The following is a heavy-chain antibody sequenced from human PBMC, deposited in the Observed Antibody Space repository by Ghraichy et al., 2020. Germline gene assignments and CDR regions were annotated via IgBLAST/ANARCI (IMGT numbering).Heavy chain of an antibody. J-gene: IGHJ6*02. V-gene: IGHV4-4*07. Sequence: SETLSLTCSVSGGAISNYYWTWIRQSAGQGLEWIGRIYGRGSTSYNPSLKSRVTMSVEKSKNQFSLRLTFVTAADTAVYYCARGDGTNSVGDYYNGLDVWGQGTTVTVSS. CDR1: GGAISNYY. CDR3: ARGDGTNSVGDYYNGLDV. D-gene: IGHD1-26*01. CDR2: IYGRGST.